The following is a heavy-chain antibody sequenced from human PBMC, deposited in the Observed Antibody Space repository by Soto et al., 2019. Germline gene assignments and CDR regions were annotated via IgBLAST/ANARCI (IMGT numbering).Heavy chain of an antibody. V-gene: IGHV1-69*01. J-gene: IGHJ4*02. CDR2: IIPMFGRA. Sequence: QVQLVQSGAEVKKPGSSVKVSCKASGGTFSSYAISWVRQAPGQGPEWMGGIIPMFGRADYPQKFQGRVTITADESTSTVYVELANLISEDTALYYCARSPTFYYDLSGRAYYLDHWGQGTLVTVSS. D-gene: IGHD3-22*01. CDR1: GGTFSSYA. CDR3: ARSPTFYYDLSGRAYYLDH.